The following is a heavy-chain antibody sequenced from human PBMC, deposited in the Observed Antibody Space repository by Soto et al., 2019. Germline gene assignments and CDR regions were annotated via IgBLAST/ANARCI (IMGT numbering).Heavy chain of an antibody. D-gene: IGHD5-12*01. CDR2: IIPILGIA. CDR1: GGTYSSNT. J-gene: IGHJ6*03. Sequence: GASVKVSCKASGGTYSSNTSSWVRQAPGQGLEWMGRIIPILGIANYAQKFQGRVTITADKSTSTAYMELSSLRAEDMAVYYCARLYEDYYYYMDVWGKGTTVTVSS. V-gene: IGHV1-69*02. CDR3: ARLYEDYYYYMDV.